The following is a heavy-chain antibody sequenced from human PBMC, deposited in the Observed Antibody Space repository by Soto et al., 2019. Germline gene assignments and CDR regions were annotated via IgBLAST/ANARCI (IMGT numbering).Heavy chain of an antibody. J-gene: IGHJ4*02. D-gene: IGHD3-22*01. V-gene: IGHV3-7*01. CDR1: GFTFSSFW. Sequence: EVQLVESGGGLVQPGGSLRLSCEASGFTFSSFWMSWVRQAPGKGLEWVASIKQDGSERYYVDSVKGRFTISRDNAKNSLYLQMSSLRAEDTAVYYCAREGGFFYDKSGHHGHGYWGQGTLVTVSS. CDR3: AREGGFFYDKSGHHGHGY. CDR2: IKQDGSER.